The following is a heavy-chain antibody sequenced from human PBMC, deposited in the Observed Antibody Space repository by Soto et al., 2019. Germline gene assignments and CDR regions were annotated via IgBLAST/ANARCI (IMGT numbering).Heavy chain of an antibody. CDR3: AGWAGGVMSLGVPKDY. J-gene: IGHJ4*02. D-gene: IGHD3-3*01. CDR2: INHSGSA. CDR1: GGSFSGHF. Sequence: SETLSLTCVVYGGSFSGHFWSWIRQPPGKGLEWIGEINHSGSANYNPSLRSRVTLSVDTSKNQFSLKVNSVTAADTAVYYCAGWAGGVMSLGVPKDYWGQGTLVTVSS. V-gene: IGHV4-34*01.